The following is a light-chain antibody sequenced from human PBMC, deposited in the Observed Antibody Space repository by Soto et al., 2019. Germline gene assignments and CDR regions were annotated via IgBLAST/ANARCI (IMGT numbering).Light chain of an antibody. Sequence: DIQMTQSPSLLSASVGDSVTIICRASQDIGISLAWFQQKIGEAPRSLIYAASTLQSGVPSKFRGSGSGTDFTLTINTLQPDEFASYSCQQYVNYPYTFGQGSKLEIK. V-gene: IGKV1-16*02. CDR1: QDIGIS. J-gene: IGKJ2*01. CDR2: AAS. CDR3: QQYVNYPYT.